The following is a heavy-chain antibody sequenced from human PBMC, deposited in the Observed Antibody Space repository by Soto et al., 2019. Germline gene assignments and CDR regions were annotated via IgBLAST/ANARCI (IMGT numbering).Heavy chain of an antibody. J-gene: IGHJ6*02. CDR1: GFTFSSYG. V-gene: IGHV3-33*01. CDR3: ARESSSGWYPYYYYSIYV. CDR2: IWYDGSNK. D-gene: IGHD6-19*01. Sequence: GGSLRLSCAASGFTFSSYGMHWVRQAPGKGLEWVAVIWYDGSNKYYADSVKGRFTISRDNSKNTLYLQMNSLRAEDTAVYYCARESSSGWYPYYYYSIYVRCQRTTVTVS.